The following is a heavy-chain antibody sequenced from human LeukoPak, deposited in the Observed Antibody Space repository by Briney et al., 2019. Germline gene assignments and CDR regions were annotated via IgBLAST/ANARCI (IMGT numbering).Heavy chain of an antibody. V-gene: IGHV4-39*07. Sequence: PSETLSLTCTVSGGSISSSSYYWGWIRQPPGKGLEWIGSIYYSGSTYYNPSLKSRVTISVDTSKNQFSLKLSSVTAADTAVYYCARVGSDYYGSGSQYYYYYMDVWGKGTTVTVSS. J-gene: IGHJ6*03. CDR1: GGSISSSSYY. D-gene: IGHD3-10*01. CDR2: IYYSGST. CDR3: ARVGSDYYGSGSQYYYYYMDV.